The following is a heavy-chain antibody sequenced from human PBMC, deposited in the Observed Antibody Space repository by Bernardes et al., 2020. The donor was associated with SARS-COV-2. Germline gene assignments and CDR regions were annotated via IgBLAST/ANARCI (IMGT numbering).Heavy chain of an antibody. Sequence: SETLSLTCTVSGGSISSYYWSWIRQPPGKGLEWIGYIYYSGSTNYNPSLKSRVTISVDTSKNQFSLKLSSVTAADTAVYYCARDVVARYCSGGSCYYTTAGMDVWGQGTTVTVSS. D-gene: IGHD2-15*01. V-gene: IGHV4-59*01. CDR1: GGSISSYY. CDR2: IYYSGST. J-gene: IGHJ6*02. CDR3: ARDVVARYCSGGSCYYTTAGMDV.